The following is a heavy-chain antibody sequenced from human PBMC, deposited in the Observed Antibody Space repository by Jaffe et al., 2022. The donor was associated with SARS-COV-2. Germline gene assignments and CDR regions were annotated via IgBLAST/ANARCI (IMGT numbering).Heavy chain of an antibody. CDR1: GFTFSNAW. J-gene: IGHJ4*02. CDR3: TTDGLVEMATMCDY. Sequence: EVQLVESGGGLVKPGGSLRLSCAASGFTFSNAWMSWVRQAPGKGLEWVGRIKSKTDGGTTDYAAPVKGRFTISRDDSKNTLYLQMNSLKTEDTAVYYCTTDGLVEMATMCDYWGQGTLVTVSS. CDR2: IKSKTDGGTT. V-gene: IGHV3-15*01. D-gene: IGHD5-12*01.